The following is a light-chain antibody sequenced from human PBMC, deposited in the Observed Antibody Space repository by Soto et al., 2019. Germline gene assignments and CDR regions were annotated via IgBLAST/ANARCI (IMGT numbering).Light chain of an antibody. V-gene: IGLV2-14*03. CDR1: SSDVGAYNY. CDR2: DVS. J-gene: IGLJ1*01. CDR3: TSYTTSTSPL. Sequence: QSVLTQPASVSGSPGQSITISCTGTSSDVGAYNYVSWFQHHPGKAPKLMLSDVSNRPSGISNRFSGSKSGNTASLTISGLQPEDAADYYCTSYTTSTSPLVGTGTKVTVL.